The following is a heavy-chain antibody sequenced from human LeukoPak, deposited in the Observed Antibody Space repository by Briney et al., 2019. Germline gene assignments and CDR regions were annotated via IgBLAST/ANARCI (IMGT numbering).Heavy chain of an antibody. CDR3: ARDRQGRWYYDFWSGYYLDY. D-gene: IGHD3-3*01. Sequence: ASVKVSCKASGYTFTSYGISWVRQPPGQGLEWMGWISAYSGNTNYAQKLQGRVTMTTDTSTSTAYMELRSLRSDDTAVYYCARDRQGRWYYDFWSGYYLDYWGQGTLVTVSS. CDR2: ISAYSGNT. V-gene: IGHV1-18*01. CDR1: GYTFTSYG. J-gene: IGHJ4*02.